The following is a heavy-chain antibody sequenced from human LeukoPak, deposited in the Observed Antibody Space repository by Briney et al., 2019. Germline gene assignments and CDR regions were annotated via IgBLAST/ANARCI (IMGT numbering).Heavy chain of an antibody. CDR2: IIPILGIA. V-gene: IGHV1-69*04. J-gene: IGHJ4*02. CDR3: AKGRAYCGDDCYPETLDY. CDR1: GGTFSSYA. Sequence: SVKVSCKASGGTFSSYAISWVRRAPGQGLEWMGRIIPILGIANYAQKFQGRVTITADKSTSTAYMELSSLRSEDTAVYYCAKGRAYCGDDCYPETLDYWGQGTLVTVSS. D-gene: IGHD2-21*02.